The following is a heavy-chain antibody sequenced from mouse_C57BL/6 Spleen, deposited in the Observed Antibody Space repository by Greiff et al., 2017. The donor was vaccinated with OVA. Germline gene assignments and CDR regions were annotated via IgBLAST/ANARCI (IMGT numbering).Heavy chain of an antibody. J-gene: IGHJ4*01. D-gene: IGHD2-3*01. CDR1: GYTFTSYW. V-gene: IGHV1-50*01. CDR3: ARKSYDGYPYYYAMDY. CDR2: IDPSDSYT. Sequence: QVQLQQPGAELVKPGASVKLSCKASGYTFTSYWMQWVKQRPGQGLEWIGEIDPSDSYTNYNQKFKGKATLTVDTSSSTAYMQLSSLTSEDSAVYYCARKSYDGYPYYYAMDYWGQGTSVTVSS.